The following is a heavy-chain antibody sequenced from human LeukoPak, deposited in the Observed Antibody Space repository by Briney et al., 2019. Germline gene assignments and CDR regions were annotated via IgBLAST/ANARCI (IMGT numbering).Heavy chain of an antibody. Sequence: GGSLRLSCAASGFTFSSYAVSWVRQAPGTGLEWVALISGSGGTTYYADSVKGRFTISRDNSKNTLYLQVNSLRADDTAVYYCAKNAAAGYYSYCMDVWGKGTTVTVSS. J-gene: IGHJ6*03. CDR2: ISGSGGTT. V-gene: IGHV3-23*01. CDR1: GFTFSSYA. D-gene: IGHD6-13*01. CDR3: AKNAAAGYYSYCMDV.